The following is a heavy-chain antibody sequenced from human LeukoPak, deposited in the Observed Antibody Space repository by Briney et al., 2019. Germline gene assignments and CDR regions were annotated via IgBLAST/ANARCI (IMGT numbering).Heavy chain of an antibody. D-gene: IGHD3-9*01. CDR3: QAEDGIRDFDWLSKRSPYYYGMDV. Sequence: SETLSLTCAVYGGSFSGYYWSWIRQPPGKGLEWIGEINHSGSTNYNPSLKSRVTISVDTSKNQFSLKLSSVTAADTAVYFFQAEDGIRDFDWLSKRSPYYYGMDVWGQGTTVTVSS. V-gene: IGHV4-34*01. CDR1: GGSFSGYY. CDR2: INHSGST. J-gene: IGHJ6*02.